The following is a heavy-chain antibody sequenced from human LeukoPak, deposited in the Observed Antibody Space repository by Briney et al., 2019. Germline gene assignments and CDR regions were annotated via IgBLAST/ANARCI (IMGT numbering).Heavy chain of an antibody. V-gene: IGHV4-59*05. CDR2: IYYSGST. J-gene: IGHJ5*02. CDR1: GGSISSYY. D-gene: IGHD3-3*01. CDR3: ARCALPWRYNWFDP. Sequence: SETLSLTCTVSGGSISSYYWSWIRQPPGKGLEWIGSIYYSGSTYYNPSLKSRVTISVDTSKNQFSLKLSSVTAADTAVYYCARCALPWRYNWFDPWGQGTLVTVSS.